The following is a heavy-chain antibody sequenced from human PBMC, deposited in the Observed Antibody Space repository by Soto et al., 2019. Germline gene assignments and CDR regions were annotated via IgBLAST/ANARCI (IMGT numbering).Heavy chain of an antibody. V-gene: IGHV1-69*02. CDR3: ARNEGYGSSTSCRRYYYYYMDV. CDR2: IIPILGIA. J-gene: IGHJ6*03. CDR1: GGTFSSYT. D-gene: IGHD2-2*01. Sequence: SVKVSCKASGGTFSSYTISWVRQAPGQGLERMGRIIPILGIANYAQKFQGRATITADKSTSTAYMELSSLRSEDTAVYYCARNEGYGSSTSCRRYYYYYMDVGGKGTTVTVS.